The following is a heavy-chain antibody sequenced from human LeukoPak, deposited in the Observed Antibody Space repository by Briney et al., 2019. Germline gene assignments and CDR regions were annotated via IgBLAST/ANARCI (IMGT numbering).Heavy chain of an antibody. J-gene: IGHJ4*02. CDR1: GGSISSSSYY. Sequence: SETLSLTCTVSGGSISSSSYYWGWIRQPPGKGLEWIGSIYHSGSTNYNPSLKSRVTISVDKSKNQFSLKLSSVTAADTAVYYCARGHGGNYGDFDYWGQGTLVTVSS. V-gene: IGHV4-39*07. CDR2: IYHSGST. CDR3: ARGHGGNYGDFDY. D-gene: IGHD4-23*01.